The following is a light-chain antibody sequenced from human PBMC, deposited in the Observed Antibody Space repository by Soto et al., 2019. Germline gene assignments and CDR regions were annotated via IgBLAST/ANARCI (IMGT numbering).Light chain of an antibody. Sequence: EIVLTQSPATLSLSPGERATLSCRASQSVSSYLAWYQQKPGQAPRLLIYDASNRATGIPARFSGSESGTDFTLTISSLEPEDFAVYYCQQRSNLPFTFGGGTKVEIK. CDR3: QQRSNLPFT. CDR2: DAS. J-gene: IGKJ4*01. CDR1: QSVSSY. V-gene: IGKV3-11*01.